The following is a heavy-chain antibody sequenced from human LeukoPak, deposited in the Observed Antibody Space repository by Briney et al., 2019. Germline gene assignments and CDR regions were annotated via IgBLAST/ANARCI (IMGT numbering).Heavy chain of an antibody. CDR3: ARVRPSYYGMDV. D-gene: IGHD3-16*01. CDR2: ISGSGGST. Sequence: GGSLRLSCAASGFAFSSYAMSWVRPAPGKGLEWVSAISGSGGSTYYADSVKGRFTISRDNSKNTLYLQMNSLRAEDTAVYYCARVRPSYYGMDVWGQGTTVTVSS. CDR1: GFAFSSYA. J-gene: IGHJ6*02. V-gene: IGHV3-23*01.